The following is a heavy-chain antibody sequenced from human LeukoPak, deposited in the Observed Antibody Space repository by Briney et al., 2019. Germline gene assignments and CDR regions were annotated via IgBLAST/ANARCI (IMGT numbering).Heavy chain of an antibody. D-gene: IGHD2-15*01. CDR3: ARSTYCSGGSCSHNWFDP. CDR2: IYYSGST. V-gene: IGHV4-39*07. J-gene: IGHJ5*02. CDR1: GGSISSSSYY. Sequence: SETLSLTCTVSGGSISSSSYYWGWIRQPPGKGLEWIGSIYYSGSTYYNPSLKSRVTISVDTSKNQFSPKLGSVTAADTAVYYCARSTYCSGGSCSHNWFDPWGQGTLVTVSS.